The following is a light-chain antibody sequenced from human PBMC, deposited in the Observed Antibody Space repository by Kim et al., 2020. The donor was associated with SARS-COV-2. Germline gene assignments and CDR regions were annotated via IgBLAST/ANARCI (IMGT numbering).Light chain of an antibody. CDR3: QKYNAAPWT. V-gene: IGKV1-27*01. J-gene: IGKJ1*01. CDR1: KGISNS. Sequence: ASVGDRVTIPCRASKGISNSLAWYHQKPGNVPKVLIYDASDLHSGVPTRFSGSGSGTDFTLTISSLQPEDAATHYCQKYNAAPWTFGQGTKVEIK. CDR2: DAS.